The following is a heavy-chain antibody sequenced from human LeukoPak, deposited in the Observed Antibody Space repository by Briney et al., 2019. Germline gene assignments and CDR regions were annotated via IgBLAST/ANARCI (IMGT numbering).Heavy chain of an antibody. CDR3: ARNHMAYNWFDP. V-gene: IGHV1-18*01. J-gene: IGHJ5*02. CDR2: ISAYNGNT. Sequence: ASVKVSCKASGYTFTSYGISWVRQAPGQGLEWMGWISAYNGNTNYAQKLQGRVTMTTDTSSSTAYMELRSLRSDDTAVYYCARNHMAYNWFDPWGQGTLVTVSS. D-gene: IGHD2-21*01. CDR1: GYTFTSYG.